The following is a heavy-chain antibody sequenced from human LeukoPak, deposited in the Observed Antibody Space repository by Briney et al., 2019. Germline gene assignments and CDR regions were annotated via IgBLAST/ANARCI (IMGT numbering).Heavy chain of an antibody. CDR3: AKRTRRYCSGGSCYSPTYYYYYYMDV. Sequence: SGGSLRLSCEASGFTFSTYSMDWVRQAPGKGLEWVSYISNSGSTIYYADSVKGRFTISRDNSKNTLYLQMNSLRAEDTAVYYCAKRTRRYCSGGSCYSPTYYYYYYMDVWGKGTTVTVSS. D-gene: IGHD2-15*01. CDR2: ISNSGSTI. V-gene: IGHV3-48*01. J-gene: IGHJ6*03. CDR1: GFTFSTYS.